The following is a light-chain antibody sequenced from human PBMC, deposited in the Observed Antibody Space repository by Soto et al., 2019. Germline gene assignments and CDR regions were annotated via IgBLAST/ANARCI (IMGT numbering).Light chain of an antibody. V-gene: IGLV2-23*01. CDR3: CSYAGSSSYD. J-gene: IGLJ1*01. CDR1: SGDVGSYNL. CDR2: EGS. Sequence: QSVLTQPASVSGSPGQSITISCTGTSGDVGSYNLVSWYQQHPGKAPKLMIYEGSKRPSGVSNRFSGSKSGNTASLTISGLQAEDEADYYCCSYAGSSSYDFGTGTKVTVL.